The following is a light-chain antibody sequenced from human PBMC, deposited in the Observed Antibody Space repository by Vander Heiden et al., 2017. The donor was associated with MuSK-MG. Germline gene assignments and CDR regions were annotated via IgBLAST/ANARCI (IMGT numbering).Light chain of an antibody. CDR3: NARDSSVNHLGI. J-gene: IGLJ2*01. CDR2: GKH. V-gene: IGLV3-19*01. CDR1: TLRRTN. Sequence: SSEMHQTPAVTVASRQTVRITCGGDTLRRTNASWYQQRPGQAAILVIYGKHNRPSGFPDRFSGSSSGNTASLSSTWAQAEDEADYYCNARDSSVNHLGIFGGGTKLTVL.